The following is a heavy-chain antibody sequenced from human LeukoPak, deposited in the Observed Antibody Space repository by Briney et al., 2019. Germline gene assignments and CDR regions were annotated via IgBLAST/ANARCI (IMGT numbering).Heavy chain of an antibody. D-gene: IGHD6-6*01. Sequence: GGSLRLSCAASGFTFSSYAMHWVRQAPGKGLEWVAIISYDGSDKYYADSVKGRFTISRDNSKNTLYLQMNSLRAEDTAVYYCAKVTRYSSSSGAFDYWGQGTLVTVSS. V-gene: IGHV3-30-3*01. CDR1: GFTFSSYA. J-gene: IGHJ4*02. CDR2: ISYDGSDK. CDR3: AKVTRYSSSSGAFDY.